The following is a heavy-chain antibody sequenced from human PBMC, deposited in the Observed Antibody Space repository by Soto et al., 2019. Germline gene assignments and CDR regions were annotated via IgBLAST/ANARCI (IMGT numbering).Heavy chain of an antibody. CDR1: GFSFSSHT. Sequence: PGGSLRLSCAASGFSFSSHTMHWVRQAPGKGLEWLSLMSHNGVITFYAEYVKGRFTISRDNSKNTLFLQMNSLTPEDTGLYYCASTQFLTIVARGNFWGLGT. V-gene: IGHV3-30-3*01. CDR3: ASTQFLTIVARGNF. J-gene: IGHJ4*02. D-gene: IGHD3-10*01. CDR2: MSHNGVIT.